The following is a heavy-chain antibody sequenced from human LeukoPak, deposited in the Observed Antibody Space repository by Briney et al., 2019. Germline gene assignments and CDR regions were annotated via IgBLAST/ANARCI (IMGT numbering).Heavy chain of an antibody. CDR2: ISSDGSNK. J-gene: IGHJ4*02. D-gene: IGHD3-10*01. CDR1: GFTFSSYG. CDR3: AXXXLXXXXXRGYFDY. Sequence: PGGSLRLSCVASGFTFSSYGMHWVRQAPGKGLEWVAVISSDGSNKYYADSVKGRFTISRDDSKNTLYLQVNSLRADDTAVYYFAXXXLXXXXXRGYFDYWGQGTLVTVSS. V-gene: IGHV3-30*03.